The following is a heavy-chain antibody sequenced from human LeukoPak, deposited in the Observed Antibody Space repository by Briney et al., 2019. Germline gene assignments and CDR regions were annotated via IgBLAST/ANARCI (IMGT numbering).Heavy chain of an antibody. J-gene: IGHJ6*03. V-gene: IGHV4-4*07. Sequence: SPETLSLTCTVSGGSIINYYWSWIRQSAGTGLEWVGRIYITGSTNYNPSLQSRLSMSVDTSKNQFSLRLTSVSAADTAVYYCARLKYYDSTGYSPGYYMDVWGKGITVTVSS. CDR2: IYITGST. CDR3: ARLKYYDSTGYSPGYYMDV. CDR1: GGSIINYY. D-gene: IGHD3-22*01.